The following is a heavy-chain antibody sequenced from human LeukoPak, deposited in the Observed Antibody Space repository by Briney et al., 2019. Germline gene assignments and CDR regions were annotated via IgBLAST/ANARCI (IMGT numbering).Heavy chain of an antibody. CDR1: GATFSTHA. D-gene: IGHD3-10*01. CDR3: ARARYYYASGSPNWFDP. V-gene: IGHV1-69*13. Sequence: GASVKVSCKAPGATFSTHAFSWVRQAPGQGLEWMGGIIPMFGTTNYAQKFQGRVTITADESTTTAYMELSSLRSEDTAVYYCARARYYYASGSPNWFDPWGQGTLVTVSS. CDR2: IIPMFGTT. J-gene: IGHJ5*02.